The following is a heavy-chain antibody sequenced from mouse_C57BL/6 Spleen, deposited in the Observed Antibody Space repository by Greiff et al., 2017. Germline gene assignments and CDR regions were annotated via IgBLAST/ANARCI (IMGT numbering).Heavy chain of an antibody. J-gene: IGHJ1*03. CDR1: GYTFTDYY. CDR2: IYPGSGNT. D-gene: IGHD3-3*01. V-gene: IGHV1-76*01. CDR3: ARGLGQDWYFDV. Sequence: QVQLQQSGAELVRPGASVKLSCKASGYTFTDYYINWVKQRPGQGLEWIARIYPGSGNTYYNEKFKGKATLTAEKSSSTAYMQLSSLTSEDSAVYFCARGLGQDWYFDVWGTGTTVTVSS.